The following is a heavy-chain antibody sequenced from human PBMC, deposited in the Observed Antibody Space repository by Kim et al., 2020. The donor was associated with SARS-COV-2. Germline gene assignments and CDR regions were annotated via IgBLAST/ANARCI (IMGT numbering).Heavy chain of an antibody. CDR2: VYYNGFT. Sequence: SETLSLTCTVSGGSIDNYYWNWLRQPPGRGLEWIGYVYYNGFTLYNPPLKSRVTISVDTSKNHFSLKINALTTADTAVYYCARGGWSYGSGCRNFDYWGRGTLVTVSS. D-gene: IGHD3-10*01. CDR1: GGSIDNYY. CDR3: ARGGWSYGSGCRNFDY. V-gene: IGHV4-59*13. J-gene: IGHJ4*02.